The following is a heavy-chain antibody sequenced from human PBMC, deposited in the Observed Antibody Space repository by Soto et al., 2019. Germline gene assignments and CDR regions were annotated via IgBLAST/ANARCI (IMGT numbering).Heavy chain of an antibody. Sequence: SVKVSCKASGGTFSSYAISWVRQAPGQGLEWMGGIIPIFGTANYAQKFQGRVTITADESTSTAYMELSSLRSEDTAVYYCARDSYSGSYSADYWGQGTLVTVSS. CDR1: GGTFSSYA. D-gene: IGHD1-26*01. CDR3: ARDSYSGSYSADY. V-gene: IGHV1-69*13. CDR2: IIPIFGTA. J-gene: IGHJ4*02.